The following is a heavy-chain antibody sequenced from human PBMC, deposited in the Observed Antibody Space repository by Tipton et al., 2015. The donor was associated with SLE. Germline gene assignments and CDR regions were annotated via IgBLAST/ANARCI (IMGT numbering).Heavy chain of an antibody. CDR1: GFTFDDYG. CDR2: INWNGGST. CDR3: ARDASPAAGTGRGVGYYYYMDV. V-gene: IGHV3-20*04. J-gene: IGHJ6*03. D-gene: IGHD6-13*01. Sequence: LSLTCAASGFTFDDYGMSWVRQAPGKGLEWVSGINWNGGSTGYADSGKGRFTISRDNAKNSLYLQMKRLRAEDTALYFCARDASPAAGTGRGVGYYYYMDVWGKGTTVTISS.